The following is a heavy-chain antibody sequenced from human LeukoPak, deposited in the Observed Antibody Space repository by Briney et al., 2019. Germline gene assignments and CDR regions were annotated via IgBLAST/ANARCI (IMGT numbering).Heavy chain of an antibody. CDR2: ISAYNGNT. D-gene: IGHD3-22*01. CDR1: GYTFTSYG. CDR3: ARSITMIVVVGGGYYYMDV. J-gene: IGHJ6*03. Sequence: ASVKVSCKASGYTFTSYGISWVRQAPGQGLEWMGWISAYNGNTNYAQKPQGRVTMTTDTSTSTAYMELRSLRSDDTAVYYCARSITMIVVVGGGYYYMDVWGKGTTVTVSS. V-gene: IGHV1-18*01.